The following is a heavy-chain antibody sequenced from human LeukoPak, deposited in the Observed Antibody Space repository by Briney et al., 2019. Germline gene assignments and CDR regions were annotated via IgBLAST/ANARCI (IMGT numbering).Heavy chain of an antibody. CDR3: ARLQLAHYFFDY. J-gene: IGHJ4*02. D-gene: IGHD6-13*01. Sequence: SETLSLTCTVSGYSISSGYYWGWIRQPPGKGLKGIGSIYHSGSTYYNPSLKSRVTISVDTSKNQFSLKLSSVTAADTAVYYCARLQLAHYFFDYWDPGTLVTVSS. CDR2: IYHSGST. CDR1: GYSISSGYY. V-gene: IGHV4-38-2*02.